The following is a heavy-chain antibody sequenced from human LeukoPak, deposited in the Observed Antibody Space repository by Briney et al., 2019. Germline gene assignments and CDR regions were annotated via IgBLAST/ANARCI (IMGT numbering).Heavy chain of an antibody. CDR2: IIPIFGTA. CDR3: ARDLAYCGGDCYFYLDY. D-gene: IGHD2-21*01. V-gene: IGHV1-69*05. Sequence: SVKVSCKASGGTFSSYAISWVRQAPGQGLEWMGGIIPIFGTANYAQKFQGRVMITTDESTSTAYMELSSLRSEDTAVYYCARDLAYCGGDCYFYLDYWGQGTLVTVSS. CDR1: GGTFSSYA. J-gene: IGHJ4*02.